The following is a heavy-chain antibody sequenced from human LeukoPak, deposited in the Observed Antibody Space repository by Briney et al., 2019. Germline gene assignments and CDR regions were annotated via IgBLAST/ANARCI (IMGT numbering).Heavy chain of an antibody. V-gene: IGHV3-30-3*01. J-gene: IGHJ4*02. CDR2: ISYDGSNK. Sequence: QAGGSLRLSCAASGFTFSSYAMHWVRQAPGKGLEWVAVISYDGSNKYYADSVKGRFTISRDNSKNTLYLQMNSLRAEDTAVYYCARGRPGVGSWSDYWGQGTLVTVSS. D-gene: IGHD2-15*01. CDR3: ARGRPGVGSWSDY. CDR1: GFTFSSYA.